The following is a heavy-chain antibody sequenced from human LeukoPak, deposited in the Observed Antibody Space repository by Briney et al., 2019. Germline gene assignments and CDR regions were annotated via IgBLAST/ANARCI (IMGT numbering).Heavy chain of an antibody. CDR2: INPSGGST. CDR3: ARDPRGAVAGMGDSWFDP. CDR1: GYTFTSYY. J-gene: IGHJ5*02. D-gene: IGHD6-19*01. Sequence: GASVKVSCKASGYTFTSYYMHWVRQAPGQGLEWMGIINPSGGSTSYAQKFQGRVAMTRDTSTSTVYMELSSLRSEDTAVYYCARDPRGAVAGMGDSWFDPWGQGTLVTVSS. V-gene: IGHV1-46*01.